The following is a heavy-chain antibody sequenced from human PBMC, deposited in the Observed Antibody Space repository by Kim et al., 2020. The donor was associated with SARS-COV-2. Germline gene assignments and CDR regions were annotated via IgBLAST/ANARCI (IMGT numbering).Heavy chain of an antibody. Sequence: SVKVSCKASGGTFSSYAISWVRQAPGQGLEWMGRIIPILGIANYAQKFQGRVTITADKSTSTAYMELSSLRSEDTAVYYCARDCSSTSCYSWGQGTLVTVSS. CDR3: ARDCSSTSCYS. V-gene: IGHV1-69*04. CDR2: IIPILGIA. D-gene: IGHD2-2*01. J-gene: IGHJ4*02. CDR1: GGTFSSYA.